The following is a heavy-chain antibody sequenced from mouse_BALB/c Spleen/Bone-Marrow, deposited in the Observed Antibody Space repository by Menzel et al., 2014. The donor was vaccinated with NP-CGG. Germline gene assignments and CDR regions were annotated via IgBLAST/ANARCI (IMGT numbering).Heavy chain of an antibody. D-gene: IGHD2-1*01. V-gene: IGHV1-77*01. CDR3: ARLDGNYRYAMDY. Sequence: VKLMESGPELVKPGASVKMSCKASGYTFTDYVITWVKQRTGQGLEWIGEIYPGSGSTYYNEKFKGKATLTADKSSNTAYMQLGSLTSEDSAVYFCARLDGNYRYAMDYWAQGTSVTVSS. CDR2: IYPGSGST. J-gene: IGHJ4*01. CDR1: GYTFTDYV.